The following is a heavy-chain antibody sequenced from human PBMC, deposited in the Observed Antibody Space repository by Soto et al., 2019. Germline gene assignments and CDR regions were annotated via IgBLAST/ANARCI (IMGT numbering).Heavy chain of an antibody. CDR2: ARNKVNDYTT. D-gene: IGHD2-8*01. Sequence: PGGSLRLSCAASGFTFSDHHMDWVRQAPGKGLEWVGRARNKVNDYTTAYAASVKGRFTISRDDSKNSLSLQMNSLKTEDTAVYFCVRLMGTSFDLWGQGTLVTVSS. CDR1: GFTFSDHH. J-gene: IGHJ4*02. V-gene: IGHV3-72*01. CDR3: VRLMGTSFDL.